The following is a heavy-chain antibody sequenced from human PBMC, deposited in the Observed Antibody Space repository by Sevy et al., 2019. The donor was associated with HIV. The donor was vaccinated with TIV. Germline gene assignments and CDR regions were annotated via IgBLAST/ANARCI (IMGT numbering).Heavy chain of an antibody. Sequence: GGSLRLSCAASGITPTPYWMHWVRQVPGKGLVWVSRINSDGSSTSYAESVKGRFTISRDNGKNTLYLQMKSLRVEDTAVYFCSRGLYYYDMRGHQEPGDYWGQGVLVTVSS. D-gene: IGHD3-22*01. CDR3: SRGLYYYDMRGHQEPGDY. V-gene: IGHV3-74*01. J-gene: IGHJ4*02. CDR2: INSDGSST. CDR1: GITPTPYW.